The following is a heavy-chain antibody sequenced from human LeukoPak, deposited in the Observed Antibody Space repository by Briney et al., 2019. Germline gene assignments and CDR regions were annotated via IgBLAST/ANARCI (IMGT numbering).Heavy chain of an antibody. V-gene: IGHV1-18*01. J-gene: IGHJ4*02. CDR3: ARVPYLARDTAMVKGFDY. CDR1: GYTFTSYG. CDR2: ISAYNGNT. Sequence: ASVKVSCKASGYTFTSYGISWVRQAPGQGLEWMGWISAYNGNTNYAQKFQGRVTMTRDTSISTAYMELSRLRSDDTAVYYCARVPYLARDTAMVKGFDYWGQGTLVTVSS. D-gene: IGHD5-18*01.